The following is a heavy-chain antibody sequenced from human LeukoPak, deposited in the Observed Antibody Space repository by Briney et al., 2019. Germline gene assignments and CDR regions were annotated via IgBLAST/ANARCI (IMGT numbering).Heavy chain of an antibody. D-gene: IGHD3-10*01. V-gene: IGHV3-23*01. J-gene: IGHJ4*02. CDR2: ISSSGIGT. CDR1: GFTFGSYA. CDR3: AKDRGLWFGELFREEGYFDY. Sequence: GGSLRLSCAASGFTFGSYAMSWVRQAPGQGLEWVSSISSSGIGTYYADSVKGRFTLSRDNSKNTLYLRMNSLRAEDTAVYYCAKDRGLWFGELFREEGYFDYWGQGTLVTVSS.